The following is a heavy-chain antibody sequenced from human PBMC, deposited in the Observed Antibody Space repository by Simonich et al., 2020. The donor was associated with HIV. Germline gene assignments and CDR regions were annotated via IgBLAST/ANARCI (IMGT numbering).Heavy chain of an antibody. V-gene: IGHV1-8*03. CDR2: VNTNSGNT. J-gene: IGHJ5*02. CDR3: ARGTPFDSSSSKAWFDP. CDR1: GYAFTSSD. Sequence: QVQLVQSGADVKKPGASVKVSCKASGYAFTSSDINWVRLATGKGLEWMEWVNTNSGNTDYVQKFQGRVTITSNTSISTAYMELTSLRSEDTAVYYCARGTPFDSSSSKAWFDPWGQGTLVTVSS. D-gene: IGHD6-6*01.